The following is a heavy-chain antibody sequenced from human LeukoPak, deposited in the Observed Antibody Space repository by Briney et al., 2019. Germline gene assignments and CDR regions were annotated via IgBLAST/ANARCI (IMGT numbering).Heavy chain of an antibody. V-gene: IGHV3-48*03. CDR2: ISGSGSTI. J-gene: IGHJ3*02. CDR1: GFTVSSHE. Sequence: PGGSLRLSCAASGFTVSSHEMNWVRQAPGKGLEWVSYISGSGSTIYYADSVKGRFTISRDNAKNSLYLQMNSLRAEDTALYYCARELDAFDIWGQGTMVTVSS. CDR3: ARELDAFDI.